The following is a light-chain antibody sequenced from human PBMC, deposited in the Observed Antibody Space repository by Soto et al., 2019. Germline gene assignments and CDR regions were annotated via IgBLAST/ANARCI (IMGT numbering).Light chain of an antibody. CDR2: GAS. V-gene: IGKV3-20*01. Sequence: EIVLTQSPGTLSLSPGERVTLSCWASQSVSNYLAWYQKKPGQAPRLLIYGASSRATGIPDRFSGSGSGTDFTLTISRLEPEDFAVYYCQQYGGSPQTFGQGTKVDIK. J-gene: IGKJ1*01. CDR3: QQYGGSPQT. CDR1: QSVSNY.